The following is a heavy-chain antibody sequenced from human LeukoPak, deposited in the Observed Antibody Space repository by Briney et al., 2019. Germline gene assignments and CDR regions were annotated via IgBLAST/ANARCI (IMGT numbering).Heavy chain of an antibody. Sequence: SETLSLTCGVYGGSFSGYYWSWIRQPPGKGLEWIGEINHRGSTNYNPSLKSRVTISVDTSKNQFSLKLSSVTAADTAVYYCARRSNGDRGVMMVPYYFDYWGQGTLVTVSS. CDR1: GGSFSGYY. V-gene: IGHV4-34*01. D-gene: IGHD3-10*01. J-gene: IGHJ4*02. CDR3: ARRSNGDRGVMMVPYYFDY. CDR2: INHRGST.